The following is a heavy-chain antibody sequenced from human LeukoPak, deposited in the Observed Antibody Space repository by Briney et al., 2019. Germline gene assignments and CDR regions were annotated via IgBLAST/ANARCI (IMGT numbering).Heavy chain of an antibody. J-gene: IGHJ4*02. CDR2: IYHSGST. V-gene: IGHV4-31*03. Sequence: SQTLSLTCTVSGGSISRGWYYWSWIRQHPGKGLEWIGEIYHSGSTNYNPSLKSRGTISVDKSKNQFSLKLSSVTAADTAVYYCARDKGYYGSGIGLDYWGQGTLVTVSS. CDR3: ARDKGYYGSGIGLDY. CDR1: GGSISRGWYY. D-gene: IGHD3-10*01.